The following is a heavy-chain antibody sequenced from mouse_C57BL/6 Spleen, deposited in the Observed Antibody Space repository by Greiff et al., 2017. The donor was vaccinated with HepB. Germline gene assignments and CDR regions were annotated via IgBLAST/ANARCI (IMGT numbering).Heavy chain of an antibody. V-gene: IGHV1-69*01. CDR3: AKIRYGYAMDY. J-gene: IGHJ4*01. CDR1: GYTFTSYW. D-gene: IGHD1-1*01. Sequence: VQLQQPGAELVMPGASVKLSCKASGYTFTSYWMHWVKQRPGQGLEWIGEIDPSDSYTNYNQKFNGKSTLTVDKSSSTAYMQLSSLTSADSAVYYCAKIRYGYAMDYWGQGTSVTVSS. CDR2: IDPSDSYT.